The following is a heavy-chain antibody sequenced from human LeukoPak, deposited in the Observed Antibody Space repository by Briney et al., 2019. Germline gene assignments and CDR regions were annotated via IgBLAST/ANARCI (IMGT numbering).Heavy chain of an antibody. V-gene: IGHV3-7*04. CDR1: ELSFSTYARRW. D-gene: IGHD3-22*01. CDR3: ARGWWDYDSRGDTRYYFDY. J-gene: IGHJ4*02. CDR2: IKQDGSEK. Sequence: SGGSLRLSCVVSELSFSTYARRWLMSWVRQAPGKGLEWVANIKQDGSEKYYVDSVKGRFTISRDNAKNSLYLQMNSLRAEDTAVYYCARGWWDYDSRGDTRYYFDYWGQGTLVTVSS.